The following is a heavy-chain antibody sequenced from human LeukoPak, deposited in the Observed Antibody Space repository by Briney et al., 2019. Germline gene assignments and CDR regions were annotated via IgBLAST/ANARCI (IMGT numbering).Heavy chain of an antibody. CDR2: ISGSSSTI. CDR1: GFTFSSYS. D-gene: IGHD2-15*01. Sequence: PPGGSLRLSCAASGFTFSSYSMNWVHQAPGKGLEWVSYISGSSSTIYHTDSVKGRFTISRDNAKNSLYLQMNSLRAEDTAVYYCVRSGWLAATPGDNWGQGTLVTVSS. J-gene: IGHJ4*02. V-gene: IGHV3-48*01. CDR3: VRSGWLAATPGDN.